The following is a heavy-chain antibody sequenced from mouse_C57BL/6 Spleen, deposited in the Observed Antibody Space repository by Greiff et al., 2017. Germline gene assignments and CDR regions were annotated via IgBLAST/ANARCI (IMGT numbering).Heavy chain of an antibody. D-gene: IGHD2-12*01. CDR2: IHPNSGST. CDR1: GYTFTSYW. CDR3: ARSDYKEYYAMDY. V-gene: IGHV1-64*01. J-gene: IGHJ4*01. Sequence: VQLQQPGAELVKPGASVKLSCKASGYTFTSYWMHWVTQRPGQGLEWIGMIHPNSGSTNYNEKFKSKATLTVDKSSSTAYMQLSSLTSEDSAVYYCARSDYKEYYAMDYWGQGTSVTVSS.